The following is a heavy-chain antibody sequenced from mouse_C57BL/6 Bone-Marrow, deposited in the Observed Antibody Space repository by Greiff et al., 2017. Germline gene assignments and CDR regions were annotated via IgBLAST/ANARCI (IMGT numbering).Heavy chain of an antibody. V-gene: IGHV1-81*01. D-gene: IGHD2-2*01. Sequence: QVQLQQSGAELARPGASVKLSCKASGYTFTSYGISWVKQRTGQGLEWIGEIYPRSGNTYYNEKFKGKATLTADKSSSTAYMELRILTSEDSAVYFCAILLWLRPEDFDYWGQGTTLTVSS. CDR2: IYPRSGNT. CDR1: GYTFTSYG. CDR3: AILLWLRPEDFDY. J-gene: IGHJ2*01.